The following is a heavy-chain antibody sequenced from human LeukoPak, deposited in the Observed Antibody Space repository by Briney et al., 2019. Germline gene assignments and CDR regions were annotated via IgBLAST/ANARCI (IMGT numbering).Heavy chain of an antibody. D-gene: IGHD3-22*01. CDR1: GGSISSSSYY. CDR2: IYYSGST. Sequence: SSETLSLTCTVSGGSISSSSYYWGWIRQPPGKGLEWIGSIYYSGSTYYNPSLKSRVTISVDTSKNQFSLKLSSVTAADTAVYYCASLYNYYDSSGYISRYFDLWGRGTLVTVSS. CDR3: ASLYNYYDSSGYISRYFDL. V-gene: IGHV4-39*07. J-gene: IGHJ2*01.